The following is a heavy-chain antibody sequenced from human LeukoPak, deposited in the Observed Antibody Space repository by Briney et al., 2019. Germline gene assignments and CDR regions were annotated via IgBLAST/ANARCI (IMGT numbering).Heavy chain of an antibody. CDR2: ISNSSYI. V-gene: IGHV3-21*01. CDR3: ARDSGSDY. D-gene: IGHD5-12*01. J-gene: IGHJ4*02. Sequence: PGGSLRLSCAASGFTFSSYSMNWVRQAPGKGLEWVSSISNSSYIYYADSVKGRFTISRDNAKNSLYLQMNSLRAEDTAVYYCARDSGSDYWGQGTLVTVSS. CDR1: GFTFSSYS.